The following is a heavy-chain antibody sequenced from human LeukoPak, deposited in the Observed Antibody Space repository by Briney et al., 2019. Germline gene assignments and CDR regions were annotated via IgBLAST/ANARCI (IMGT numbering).Heavy chain of an antibody. J-gene: IGHJ4*02. CDR3: ARHIREYRSGWYGFGY. CDR1: GGSISSYY. D-gene: IGHD6-19*01. Sequence: PSETLSLTCTVSGGSISSYYWGWIRQPPGKGLEWIGSMYNGGSTYYNPSLKSRVTISVDMSKNQFSLKLSSATAADTAVYYCARHIREYRSGWYGFGYWGQGTLVTVSS. CDR2: MYNGGST. V-gene: IGHV4-39*01.